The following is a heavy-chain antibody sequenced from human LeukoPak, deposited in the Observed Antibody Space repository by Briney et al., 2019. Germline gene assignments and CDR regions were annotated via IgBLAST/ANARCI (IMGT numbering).Heavy chain of an antibody. V-gene: IGHV3-23*01. Sequence: GGSLRLSCAASGFTFSSYAMSWVRQAPGKGLEWVSAISGSGGSTYYADSVKGRFTISRDNSKNTLYLQMNSLRAVDTAVYYCAKDPGVVPAAIYWGQGTLVTVSS. J-gene: IGHJ4*02. CDR2: ISGSGGST. CDR3: AKDPGVVPAAIY. D-gene: IGHD2-2*01. CDR1: GFTFSSYA.